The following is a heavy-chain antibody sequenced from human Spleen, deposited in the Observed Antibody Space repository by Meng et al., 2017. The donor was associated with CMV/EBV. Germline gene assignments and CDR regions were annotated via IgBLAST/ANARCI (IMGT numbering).Heavy chain of an antibody. CDR2: INHAGST. V-gene: IGHV4-34*01. J-gene: IGHJ5*02. CDR1: GGSFSGYD. Sequence: SETLSLTCAVYGGSFSGYDWSWVLQPPGKGLEWIGEINHAGSTTYNPSLKSRVTISLDSSKKQFLLNLSSVTAADIGVYYGARGRSRSGTGYLGPWGQGTLVTVSS. D-gene: IGHD3/OR15-3a*01. CDR3: ARGRSRSGTGYLGP.